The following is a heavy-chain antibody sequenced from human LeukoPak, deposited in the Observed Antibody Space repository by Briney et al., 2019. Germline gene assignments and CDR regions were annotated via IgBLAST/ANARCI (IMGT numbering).Heavy chain of an antibody. D-gene: IGHD3-10*01. CDR2: FDPEDGET. CDR1: GYTLTELS. J-gene: IGHJ4*02. V-gene: IGHV1-24*01. CDR3: ATAGFGENYFDY. Sequence: ASVKVSCKVSGYTLTELSMHWVRQAPGKGLEWMGGFDPEDGETIYAQKFQGRVTMTEDTSTDTAYMELSSLRSEDTAVYYCATAGFGENYFDYWGQETLVTVSS.